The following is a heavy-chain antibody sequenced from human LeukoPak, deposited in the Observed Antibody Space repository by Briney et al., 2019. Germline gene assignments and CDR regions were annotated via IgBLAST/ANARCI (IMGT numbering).Heavy chain of an antibody. D-gene: IGHD3-3*01. V-gene: IGHV1-69*06. Sequence: ASVKVSCKASGGTFSSYAISWVRQAPGQGLEWMGRVIPIFGTANYAQKFQGRVTMTEDTSTDTAYMELSSLRSEDTAVYYCARTNYDFWSGYTDAFDIWGQGTMVTVSS. CDR1: GGTFSSYA. CDR3: ARTNYDFWSGYTDAFDI. CDR2: VIPIFGTA. J-gene: IGHJ3*02.